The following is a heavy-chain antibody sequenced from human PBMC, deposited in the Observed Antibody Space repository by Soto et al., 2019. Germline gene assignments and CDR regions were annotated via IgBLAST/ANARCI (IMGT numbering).Heavy chain of an antibody. J-gene: IGHJ4*02. Sequence: SETLSLTCTVSGGSVSSGSYYWSWIRQPPGKGLEWIGYIYYSGSTNYNPSLKSRVTISVDTSKNQFSLKLSSVTAADTAVYYSARHLGYCSGGSCYYFDYWGQGTLVSVS. CDR3: ARHLGYCSGGSCYYFDY. D-gene: IGHD2-15*01. CDR2: IYYSGST. CDR1: GGSVSSGSYY. V-gene: IGHV4-61*01.